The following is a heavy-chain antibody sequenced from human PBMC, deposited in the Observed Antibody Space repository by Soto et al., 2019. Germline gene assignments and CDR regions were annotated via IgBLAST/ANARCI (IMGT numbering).Heavy chain of an antibody. D-gene: IGHD2-2*01. J-gene: IGHJ5*02. Sequence: ASVKVSCKASGYTFTSYGISWVRQAPGQGLEWMGWISAYNGNTNYAQKLQGRVTMTTDTSTSTAYMELRSLRSDDTAVYYCARFVPFIDRPPSSFDPWGQGTLVTV. V-gene: IGHV1-18*04. CDR2: ISAYNGNT. CDR1: GYTFTSYG. CDR3: ARFVPFIDRPPSSFDP.